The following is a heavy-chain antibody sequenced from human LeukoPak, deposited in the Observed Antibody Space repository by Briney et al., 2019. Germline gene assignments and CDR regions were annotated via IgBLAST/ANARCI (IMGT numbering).Heavy chain of an antibody. CDR2: IKQDESEK. CDR3: ARGSARTAEDYFDY. V-gene: IGHV3-7*03. D-gene: IGHD6-13*01. CDR1: GFTFSNYW. J-gene: IGHJ4*02. Sequence: PGGSLRLSCVFSGFTFSNYWMSWVRQAPGKGLEWVANIKQDESEKHYVDSVKGRFTISRDNAKNSLYLQMNSLRAEDTAVYYCARGSARTAEDYFDYWGQGTLVTVSS.